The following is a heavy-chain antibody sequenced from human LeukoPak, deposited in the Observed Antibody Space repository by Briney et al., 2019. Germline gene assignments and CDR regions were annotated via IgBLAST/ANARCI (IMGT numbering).Heavy chain of an antibody. CDR3: AKGGLVHRFDP. CDR2: ISSSSSYI. Sequence: PGGSLRLSCAASGFTFSSYGMSWVRQAPGKGLEWVSAISSSSSYIYYADSVKGRFTISRDNSKNTLYLQMNSLRADDTAVYYCAKGGLVHRFDPWGQGTLVTVSS. V-gene: IGHV3-23*01. J-gene: IGHJ5*02. CDR1: GFTFSSYG.